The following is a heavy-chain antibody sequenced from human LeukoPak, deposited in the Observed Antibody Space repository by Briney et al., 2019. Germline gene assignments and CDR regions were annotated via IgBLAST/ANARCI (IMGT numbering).Heavy chain of an antibody. Sequence: GASVRVSSKASGDTFTVDDINGGRQAPGEGGGRMRWMKPNSGNTGYSQKFQGRVTMTSHTSISTPYMELSSLRSEATAVYYCARGPYSNYPPYYYYYYMDVWGKGTTVTVSS. CDR1: GDTFTVDD. J-gene: IGHJ6*03. D-gene: IGHD4-11*01. V-gene: IGHV1-8*01. CDR3: ARGPYSNYPPYYYYYYMDV. CDR2: MKPNSGNT.